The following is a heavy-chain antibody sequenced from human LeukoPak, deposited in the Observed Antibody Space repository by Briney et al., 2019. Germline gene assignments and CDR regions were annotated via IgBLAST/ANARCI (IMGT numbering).Heavy chain of an antibody. CDR1: GFTFSSYA. V-gene: IGHV3-23*01. CDR3: AKDWYGRKYDYQGY. J-gene: IGHJ4*02. CDR2: ISGSGGST. Sequence: GGSLRLSCAASGFTFSSYAMSWVHQAPGKGLEWVSAISGSGGSTYYADSVKGRFTISRDNSKNTLYLQMNSLRAEDTAVYYCAKDWYGRKYDYQGYWGQGTLVTVSS. D-gene: IGHD5-12*01.